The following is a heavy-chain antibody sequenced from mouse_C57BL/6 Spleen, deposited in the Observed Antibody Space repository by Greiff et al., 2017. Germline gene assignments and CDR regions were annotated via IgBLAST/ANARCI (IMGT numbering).Heavy chain of an antibody. CDR3: AIYHYSNFYYAMDY. V-gene: IGHV7-3*01. D-gene: IGHD2-5*01. J-gene: IGHJ4*01. Sequence: EVQGVESGGGLVQPGGSLSLSCAASGFTFTDYYMSWVRQPPGKALEWLGFIRNKANGYTTEYSASVKGRFTISRDNSQSILYLQMNALRAEDSATYYCAIYHYSNFYYAMDYWGQGTSVTVSS. CDR1: GFTFTDYY. CDR2: IRNKANGYTT.